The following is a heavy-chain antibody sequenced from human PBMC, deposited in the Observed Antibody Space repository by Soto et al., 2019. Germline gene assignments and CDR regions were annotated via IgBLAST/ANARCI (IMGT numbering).Heavy chain of an antibody. CDR3: ARDPGPIRYFDY. Sequence: GGSLRLSCAASGFTFSSYSMNWVRQAPGKGLGWVSSISSSSSYIYYADSVKGRFTISRDNAKNSLYLQMNSLRAEDTAVYYCARDPGPIRYFDYWGQGTLVTVSS. J-gene: IGHJ4*02. CDR2: ISSSSSYI. CDR1: GFTFSSYS. V-gene: IGHV3-21*01. D-gene: IGHD3-9*01.